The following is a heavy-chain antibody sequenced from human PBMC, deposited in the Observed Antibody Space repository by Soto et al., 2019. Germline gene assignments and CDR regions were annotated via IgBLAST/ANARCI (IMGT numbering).Heavy chain of an antibody. CDR1: GFTFSSYS. V-gene: IGHV3-48*01. D-gene: IGHD6-19*01. CDR3: ATTSSGWLNWFDP. CDR2: ISSSSSTI. Sequence: GGSLRLSCAASGFTFSSYSMNWVRQAPGKGLEWVSYISSSSSTIYYADSVKGRFTISRDNDKNTLYQKMNSLRAEDTAVYYFATTSSGWLNWFDPWGQGTLVTVSS. J-gene: IGHJ5*02.